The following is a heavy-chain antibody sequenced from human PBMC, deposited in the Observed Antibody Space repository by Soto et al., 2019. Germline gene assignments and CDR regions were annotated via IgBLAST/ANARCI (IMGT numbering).Heavy chain of an antibody. D-gene: IGHD5-12*01. CDR3: AAWDISNP. Sequence: EEQLVESGGGLVQPGGSLRLSCVASGMTFSNYWMNWVRQTPGKGLEWVANISPDGSAKAYVDSVKGRFTVSRDNAKNSFYLQMNSLRAEDTADYFCAAWDISNPWGQGTLVAVSS. V-gene: IGHV3-7*01. J-gene: IGHJ4*02. CDR2: ISPDGSAK. CDR1: GMTFSNYW.